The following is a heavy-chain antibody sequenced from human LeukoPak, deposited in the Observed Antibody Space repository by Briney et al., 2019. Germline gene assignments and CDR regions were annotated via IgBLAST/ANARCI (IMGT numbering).Heavy chain of an antibody. CDR2: IYYSGST. J-gene: IGHJ3*01. V-gene: IGHV4-39*01. Sequence: SETLSLTCTVSGGSISSSSYYWGWIRQPPGKGLEWIGSIYYSGSTYYNPSLKSRVTISVDTSKNQFSLKLSSVTAADTAVYYCARRWVYDKRAFDAWGQGTMVTVSA. D-gene: IGHD3-16*01. CDR1: GGSISSSSYY. CDR3: ARRWVYDKRAFDA.